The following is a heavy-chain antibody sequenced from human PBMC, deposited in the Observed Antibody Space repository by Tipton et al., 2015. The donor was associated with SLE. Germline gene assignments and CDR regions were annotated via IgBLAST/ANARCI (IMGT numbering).Heavy chain of an antibody. CDR2: ISYDGSNK. D-gene: IGHD1-26*01. V-gene: IGHV3-30*04. Sequence: SLRLSCAASGFTFSTYAMHWVRQAPGKGLEWVAVISYDGSNKYYADSVKGRFTISRDNSKNTLYLRMNSLRAEDTAVYYCARERVGAPSIWGQGTMVTVSS. CDR3: ARERVGAPSI. J-gene: IGHJ3*02. CDR1: GFTFSTYA.